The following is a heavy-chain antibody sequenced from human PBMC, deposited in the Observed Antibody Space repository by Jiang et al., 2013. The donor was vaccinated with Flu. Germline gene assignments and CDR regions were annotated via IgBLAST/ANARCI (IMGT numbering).Heavy chain of an antibody. Sequence: SCKASGYSFSDYWIGWVAQMPGKGLEWVGTIYPGDSDVKYSPSFQGQVTISADKSISSAYLHWSSLKASDTAMYYCARGSGIGVAIPPPFDHWGQGTLVTVSS. CDR1: GYSFSDYW. J-gene: IGHJ4*02. CDR2: IYPGDSDV. V-gene: IGHV5-51*01. CDR3: ARGSGIGVAIPPPFDH. D-gene: IGHD6-19*01.